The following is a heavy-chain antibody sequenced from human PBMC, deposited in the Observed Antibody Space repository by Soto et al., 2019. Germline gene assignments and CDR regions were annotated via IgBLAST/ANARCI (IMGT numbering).Heavy chain of an antibody. CDR2: IIPIFGTA. CDR3: ASSLWFGELLYYFDY. Sequence: SVKVSCKASGGTFSSYAISWVRQAPGQGLEWMGGIIPIFGTANYAQKFQGRVTITADESTSTAYMELSSLGSEDTAVYYCASSLWFGELLYYFDYWGQGTLVTVSS. J-gene: IGHJ4*02. CDR1: GGTFSSYA. D-gene: IGHD3-10*01. V-gene: IGHV1-69*13.